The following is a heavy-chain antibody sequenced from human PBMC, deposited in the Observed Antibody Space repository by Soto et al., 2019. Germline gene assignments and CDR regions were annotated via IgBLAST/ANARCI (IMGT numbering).Heavy chain of an antibody. Sequence: QVQLVESGGGVVQPGTSLRLSCVGSGFTFRSYVIHWVRQAPGKGLEWVALTLYDGSNNFYGDSVKGRFTISRHNSRNTVELQMDSLRFEDTALYFGARLGTTGGLDVWGQGTLVSVSS. CDR1: GFTFRSYV. V-gene: IGHV3-33*05. CDR2: TLYDGSNN. D-gene: IGHD3-16*01. J-gene: IGHJ4*02. CDR3: ARLGTTGGLDV.